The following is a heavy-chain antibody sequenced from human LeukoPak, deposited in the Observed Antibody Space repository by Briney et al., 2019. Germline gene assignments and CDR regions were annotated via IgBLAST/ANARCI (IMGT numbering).Heavy chain of an antibody. CDR2: MHYSGST. Sequence: PSETLSLTCTVSDGSISRSSYYWGWIRQSPGKGLEWIGSMHYSGSTYYNPSLQSRVTISVDTSKNQFSLKLSSVTAADTAVYYCARGVDYYGVWGQGTLVTVSS. CDR3: ARGVDYYGV. J-gene: IGHJ4*02. V-gene: IGHV4-39*07. CDR1: DGSISRSSYY. D-gene: IGHD3-10*01.